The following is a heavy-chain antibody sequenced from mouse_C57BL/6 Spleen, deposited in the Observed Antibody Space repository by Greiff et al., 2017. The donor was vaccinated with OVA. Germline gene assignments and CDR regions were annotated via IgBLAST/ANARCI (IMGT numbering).Heavy chain of an antibody. J-gene: IGHJ2*01. CDR2: IHPNSGST. CDR1: GYTFTSYW. V-gene: IGHV1-64*01. D-gene: IGHD1-1*01. Sequence: LQESGAELVKPGASVKLSCKASGYTFTSYWMHWVKQRPGQGLEWIGMIHPNSGSTNYNEKFKSKATLTVDKSSSTAYMQLSSLTSEDSAVYYCAATVAFDYWGQGTTLTVSS. CDR3: AATVAFDY.